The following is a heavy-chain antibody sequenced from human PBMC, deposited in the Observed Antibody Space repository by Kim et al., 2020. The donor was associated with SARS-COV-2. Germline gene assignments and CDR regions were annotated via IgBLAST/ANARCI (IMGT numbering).Heavy chain of an antibody. D-gene: IGHD3-10*01. V-gene: IGHV3-9*01. CDR3: ANDKECFTGGACDV. J-gene: IGHJ3*01. Sequence: SLRLSCEASGFSFKRYAMHWIRQVPGKCLEWVAGINWSSGSIGYADSVKGRFTISRDNDRNSLYLSLDSLRPEDTALYFCANDKECFTGGACDVWGHGKMVTVSA. CDR1: GFSFKRYA. CDR2: INWSSGSI.